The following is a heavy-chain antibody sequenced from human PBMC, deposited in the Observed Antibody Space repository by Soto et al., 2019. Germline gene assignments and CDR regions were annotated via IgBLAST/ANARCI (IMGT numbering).Heavy chain of an antibody. CDR3: EKGPPIDX. CDR2: ISYDGSNK. J-gene: IGHJ4*02. V-gene: IGHV3-30*18. CDR1: GFPFSYYG. Sequence: GGCLRLYCAGSGFPFSYYGMHWVRQAPGKGLEWVEFISYDGSNKYYAYSVKGRLIISRDNSKNRLYLQMKSLRAEDTAVYYCEKGPPIDXWGQGTTVTVSX.